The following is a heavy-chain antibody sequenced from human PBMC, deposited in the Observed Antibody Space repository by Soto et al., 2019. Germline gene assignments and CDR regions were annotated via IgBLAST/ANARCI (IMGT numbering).Heavy chain of an antibody. CDR3: AKDLYLICFDH. Sequence: GSLRLSCAASGFTFSSWAMSWVRQAPGKGLEWVSAISDSGGRTYYPDSVKGRFTISRDNSKNTLYLRMNSLRAEDTAIYYCAKDLYLICFDHWGQGTLVTVSS. D-gene: IGHD2-2*01. J-gene: IGHJ5*02. CDR2: ISDSGGRT. V-gene: IGHV3-23*01. CDR1: GFTFSSWA.